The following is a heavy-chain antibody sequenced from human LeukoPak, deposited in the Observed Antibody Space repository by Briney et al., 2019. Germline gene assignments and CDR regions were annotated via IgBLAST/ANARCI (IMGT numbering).Heavy chain of an antibody. CDR2: ISYDGSNK. CDR3: ARDRLRATTSTLAY. Sequence: GGSLRLSCAATGFALSSYAMHWVRQAPGKGLEWVAVISYDGSNKYYADSVKGRFSISRDNSKNTLYVQMNSLRAEDTGVYYCARDRLRATTSTLAYWGQGTLVTVSS. D-gene: IGHD4-17*01. V-gene: IGHV3-30*04. J-gene: IGHJ4*02. CDR1: GFALSSYA.